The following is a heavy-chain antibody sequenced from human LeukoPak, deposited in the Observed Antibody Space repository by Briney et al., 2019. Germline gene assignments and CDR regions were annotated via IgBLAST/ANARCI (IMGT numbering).Heavy chain of an antibody. J-gene: IGHJ4*02. CDR3: AREIVGSGWYYFDY. D-gene: IGHD6-19*01. CDR1: GGSISSYY. V-gene: IGHV4-59*12. Sequence: SETLSLTCTVSGGSISSYYWSWIRQPPGKGLEWIGYIYYSGSTYYNPSLKSRVTISVDTSKNQFSLKLSSVTAADTAVYYCAREIVGSGWYYFDYWGQGTLVTVSS. CDR2: IYYSGST.